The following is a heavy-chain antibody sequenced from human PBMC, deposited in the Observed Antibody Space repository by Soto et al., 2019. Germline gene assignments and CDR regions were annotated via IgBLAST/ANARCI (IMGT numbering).Heavy chain of an antibody. CDR2: IKQDGSEK. Sequence: PGGSLRLSCAASGFTFSSYWMSWVRQAPGKGLEWVANIKQDGSEKYYVDSVKGRFTISRDNAKNSLYLKMNSLRAEDTSVYYCARDLGPLVTMVRGVMSYWGQGTLVTVSS. J-gene: IGHJ4*02. V-gene: IGHV3-7*01. D-gene: IGHD3-10*01. CDR1: GFTFSSYW. CDR3: ARDLGPLVTMVRGVMSY.